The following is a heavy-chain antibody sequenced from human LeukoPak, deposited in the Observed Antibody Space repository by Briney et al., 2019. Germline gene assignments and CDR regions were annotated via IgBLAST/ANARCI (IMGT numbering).Heavy chain of an antibody. CDR2: INQDGSQT. V-gene: IGHV3-7*01. CDR3: ARLMFLWPPIYFDY. D-gene: IGHD2-8*01. Sequence: GGSLRLSCAASGSTFSTYWMSWVRRAPGKGLEWVANINQDGSQTFYVDSVKGRFTISRDNPGNSVYLQMNSLRAEDTAVYYCARLMFLWPPIYFDYWGQGTLVTVSS. CDR1: GSTFSTYW. J-gene: IGHJ4*02.